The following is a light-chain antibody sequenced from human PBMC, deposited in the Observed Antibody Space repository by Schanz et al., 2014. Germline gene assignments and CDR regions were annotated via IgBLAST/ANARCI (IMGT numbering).Light chain of an antibody. CDR3: QQTNTFPWA. Sequence: GDRVTITCRASQSISSWLAWYQQKPGKAPKLLIYDASSLESGVPSRFSGSGSGTEFTLTISSLQPDDFATYYCQQTNTFPWAFGLGTRVEIK. CDR2: DAS. V-gene: IGKV1-5*01. J-gene: IGKJ1*01. CDR1: QSISSW.